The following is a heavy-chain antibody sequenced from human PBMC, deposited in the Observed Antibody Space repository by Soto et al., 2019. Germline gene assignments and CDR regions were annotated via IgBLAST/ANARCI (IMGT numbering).Heavy chain of an antibody. D-gene: IGHD2-2*02. CDR2: INSGNGKT. V-gene: IGHV1-3*01. CDR1: GFTFASYT. J-gene: IGHJ2*01. CDR3: ARDRYTANWYFDL. Sequence: QVQLVQSGAEVKKPGASVKISCETSGFTFASYTFHWVRQAPGQRLEWVGWINSGNGKTEYSQNLQDRVTLTRDTSANTVFLELRILTSDDTATYYCARDRYTANWYFDLWGRGTLVIVSS.